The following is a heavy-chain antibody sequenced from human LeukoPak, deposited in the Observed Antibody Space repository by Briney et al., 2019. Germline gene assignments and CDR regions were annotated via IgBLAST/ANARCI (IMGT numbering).Heavy chain of an antibody. CDR1: GFTFSNAW. Sequence: GGSLRLSCAASGFTFSNAWMSWVRQAPGKGLEWVGRIKSKTDGGTTDYAAPVKGRFTISGDDSKNTLYLQMNSLKTEDTAVYYCTTVVRITMVRGVISYYYYYMDVWGKGTTVTVSS. V-gene: IGHV3-15*01. CDR2: IKSKTDGGTT. J-gene: IGHJ6*03. CDR3: TTVVRITMVRGVISYYYYYMDV. D-gene: IGHD3-10*01.